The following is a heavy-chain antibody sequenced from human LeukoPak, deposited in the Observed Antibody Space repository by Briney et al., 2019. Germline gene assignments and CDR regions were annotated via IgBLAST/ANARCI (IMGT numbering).Heavy chain of an antibody. CDR2: ITTYNGYT. CDR1: GYTFINYG. Sequence: ASVKVSCKASGYTFINYGISWVRQAPGQGLEWMGWITTYNGYTNYAQNFQGRVTMTTDTSTSTAYMGLRSLRSDDTAVYYCARGLEHNWFDPWGQGTLVTVSS. J-gene: IGHJ5*02. D-gene: IGHD3/OR15-3a*01. CDR3: ARGLEHNWFDP. V-gene: IGHV1-18*01.